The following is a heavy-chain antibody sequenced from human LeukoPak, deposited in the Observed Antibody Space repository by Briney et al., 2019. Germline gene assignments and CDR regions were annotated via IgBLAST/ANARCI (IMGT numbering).Heavy chain of an antibody. D-gene: IGHD3-22*01. CDR1: GGTFSSYA. V-gene: IGHV1-69*05. J-gene: IGHJ6*03. CDR3: ARGNYDSSGYSLYYYYYYMDV. CDR2: IIPIFGTA. Sequence: ASVTVSFTASGGTFSSYAISWVRQAPGQGLEWMGGIIPIFGTANYAQKFQGRGTITTDESTSTAYMELSSLRSEDTAEYYCARGNYDSSGYSLYYYYYYMDVWGKGTTVTVSS.